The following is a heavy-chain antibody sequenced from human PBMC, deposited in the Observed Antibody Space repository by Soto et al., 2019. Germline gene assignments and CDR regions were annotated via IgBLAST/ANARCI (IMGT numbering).Heavy chain of an antibody. CDR3: AKDYSSGWYVDFDY. V-gene: IGHV3-30*18. CDR2: ISYDGSNK. CDR1: GFTFNSYG. J-gene: IGHJ4*02. Sequence: GGSMRLSCAASGFTFNSYGVHWVRQAPGKGLEWVAVISYDGSNKYYADSVKGRFTISRDNSKNTLYLQMNSLRAEDTAVYYCAKDYSSGWYVDFDYWGQGTLVTVSS. D-gene: IGHD6-19*01.